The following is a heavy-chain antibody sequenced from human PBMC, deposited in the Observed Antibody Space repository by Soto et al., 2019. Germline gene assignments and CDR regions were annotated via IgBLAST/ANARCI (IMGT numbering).Heavy chain of an antibody. V-gene: IGHV3-21*01. J-gene: IGHJ6*02. D-gene: IGHD5-12*01. CDR2: ISSSSSYI. Sequence: PGGSLRLSCAASGFTFSSYSMNRVRQAPGKGLEWVSSISSSSSYIYYADSVKGRFTISRDNAKNSLYLQMNSLRAEDTAVYYCARVRGYSGYDYGMDVWGQGTTVTVSS. CDR3: ARVRGYSGYDYGMDV. CDR1: GFTFSSYS.